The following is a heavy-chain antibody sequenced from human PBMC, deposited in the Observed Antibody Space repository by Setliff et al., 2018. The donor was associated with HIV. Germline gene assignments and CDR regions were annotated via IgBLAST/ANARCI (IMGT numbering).Heavy chain of an antibody. CDR2: IHASGKT. Sequence: PSETLSLTCTVSGDTDFYWNWIRQPPGKGLEWIGYIHASGKTNYNPSLKSRVTISIDTSKEWFSLNLTSVTAADTATYYCVRGGGEHYSLFSGYYTPWGDFWGQGMLVTVSS. V-gene: IGHV4-4*09. D-gene: IGHD3-3*01. CDR1: GDTDFY. CDR3: VRGGGEHYSLFSGYYTPWGDF. J-gene: IGHJ4*02.